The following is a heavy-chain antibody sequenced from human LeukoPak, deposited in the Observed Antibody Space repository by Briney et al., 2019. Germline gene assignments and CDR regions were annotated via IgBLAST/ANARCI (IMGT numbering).Heavy chain of an antibody. CDR3: ARDLGGTMTSDFDY. CDR2: ISSSSSYI. J-gene: IGHJ4*02. D-gene: IGHD3-16*01. V-gene: IGHV3-21*01. CDR1: GFTFSSYS. Sequence: GGSLRLSCAASGFTFSSYSMNWVRQAPGKGLEWVSSISSSSSYIYYADSVKGRFTISRDNAKNSLYLQMNSLRAEDTAVYYCARDLGGTMTSDFDYWGQGTLVTVSS.